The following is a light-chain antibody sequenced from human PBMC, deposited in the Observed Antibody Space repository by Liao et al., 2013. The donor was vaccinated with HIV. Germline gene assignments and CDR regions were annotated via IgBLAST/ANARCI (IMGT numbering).Light chain of an antibody. CDR3: QSADISISRVL. V-gene: IGLV3-25*03. Sequence: SYELTQAPSVSVPPGQTASITCSGDKLGNRYTFWYQQKPGQAPVLMIFEDSVRASGIPERFSGSSSGTTVTLTISGVQAEDEADYYCQSADISISRVLFGGGTKLTVL. CDR2: EDS. CDR1: KLGNRY. J-gene: IGLJ2*01.